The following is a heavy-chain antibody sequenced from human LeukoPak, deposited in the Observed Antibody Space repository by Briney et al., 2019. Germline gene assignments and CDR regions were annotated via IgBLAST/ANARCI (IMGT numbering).Heavy chain of an antibody. CDR1: GYTLTELS. Sequence: GASVKVSCKVSGYTLTELSMHWVRQAPGKGLEWMGGFDPEDGETIYAQKFQGRVTMTEDTSTDTAYMELSSLRSEDTAVYYCATSQIPYYDSLTGYYERLGPDYWGQGTPVTVSS. CDR2: FDPEDGET. V-gene: IGHV1-24*01. J-gene: IGHJ4*02. D-gene: IGHD3-9*01. CDR3: ATSQIPYYDSLTGYYERLGPDY.